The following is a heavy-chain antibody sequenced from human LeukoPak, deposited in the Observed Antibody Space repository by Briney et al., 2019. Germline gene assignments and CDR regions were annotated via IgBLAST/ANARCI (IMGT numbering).Heavy chain of an antibody. V-gene: IGHV1-69*04. D-gene: IGHD3-10*01. J-gene: IGHJ4*02. Sequence: SVKVYCKASGGTFRKYPIICGRQAPGQGLEWMGRIIPILGITTYAPRFQGRVTITANKSTSTAYIEMSSLTSEDTAMYYCAKDSYLNFIMLKYIAMSARDQETTVTVSS. CDR1: GGTFRKYP. CDR2: IIPILGIT. CDR3: AKDSYLNFIMLKYIAMSA.